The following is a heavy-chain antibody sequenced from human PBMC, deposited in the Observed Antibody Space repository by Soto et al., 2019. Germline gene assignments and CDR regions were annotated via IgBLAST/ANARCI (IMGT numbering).Heavy chain of an antibody. D-gene: IGHD4-17*01. J-gene: IGHJ4*02. V-gene: IGHV4-39*01. CDR2: IYYSGST. CDR3: AGLYGDYISY. CDR1: GGSISSSYYY. Sequence: QLQLQESGPGLVKPSETLSLTCTVSGGSISSSYYYWGWIRQPPGKGLEWIGSIYYSGSTYYNPSPKXXVXRXXDTSTNPFSLTLSSVTAADTAVYYCAGLYGDYISYWGQGTLVTVSS.